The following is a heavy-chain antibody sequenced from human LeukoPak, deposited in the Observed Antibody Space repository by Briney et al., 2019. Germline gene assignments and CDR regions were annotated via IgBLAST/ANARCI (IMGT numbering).Heavy chain of an antibody. J-gene: IGHJ5*02. CDR2: IYTSGST. Sequence: PSQTLSLTCTVSGDSISGGSYYWTWIRQPAGKGLEWIGRIYTSGSTNYNPSLKSRVTISVDTSKNQFSLKLSSVTAADTAVYYCARDLYGSGQYNWFDPWGQGTLVTVSS. D-gene: IGHD3-10*01. V-gene: IGHV4-61*02. CDR3: ARDLYGSGQYNWFDP. CDR1: GDSISGGSYY.